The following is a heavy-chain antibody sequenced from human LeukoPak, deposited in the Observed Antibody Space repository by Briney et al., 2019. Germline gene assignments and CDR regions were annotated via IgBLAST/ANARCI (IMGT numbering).Heavy chain of an antibody. CDR2: IYHSGSS. J-gene: IGHJ4*02. D-gene: IGHD3-10*01. CDR1: GGSISSSSYY. V-gene: IGHV4-39*01. Sequence: PSETLSLTCTVSGGSISSSSYYWDWIRQPLGKGLEWIGSIYHSGSSYYNPSLKSRVTISVDTSKNQFSLKLSSVTAADTAVYYCARHSSYYGNFDYWGQGTSVTVSS. CDR3: ARHSSYYGNFDY.